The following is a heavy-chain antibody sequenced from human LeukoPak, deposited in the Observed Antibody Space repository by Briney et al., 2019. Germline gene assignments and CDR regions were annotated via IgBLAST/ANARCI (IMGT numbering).Heavy chain of an antibody. J-gene: IGHJ4*02. V-gene: IGHV3-23*01. CDR3: ARRYCSSTSCFTYFDY. CDR2: ISGSGGST. D-gene: IGHD2-2*02. Sequence: QSGGSLRLSCAASGFTFSSYAMSWDRQAPGKGLEWVSAISGSGGSTYYADSVKGRFTISRDNSKNTLYLQMNSLRAEDTAVYYCARRYCSSTSCFTYFDYWGQGTLVTVSS. CDR1: GFTFSSYA.